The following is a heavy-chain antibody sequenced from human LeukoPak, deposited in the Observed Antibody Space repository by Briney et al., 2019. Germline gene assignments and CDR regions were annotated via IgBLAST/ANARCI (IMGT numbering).Heavy chain of an antibody. CDR1: GFTFGSYG. Sequence: PGGSLRLSCAASGFTFGSYGMHWVRQAPGKGLECVAVISYDGSNKYYADSVKGRFTISRDNSKNTLYLQMNSQRAEYTALYYCAKDLTAAGTNAFDIWGQGTMVTVSS. J-gene: IGHJ3*02. CDR3: AKDLTAAGTNAFDI. CDR2: ISYDGSNK. D-gene: IGHD6-13*01. V-gene: IGHV3-30*18.